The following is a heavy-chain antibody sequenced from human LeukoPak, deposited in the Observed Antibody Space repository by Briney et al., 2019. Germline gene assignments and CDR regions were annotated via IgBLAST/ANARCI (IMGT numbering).Heavy chain of an antibody. V-gene: IGHV3-23*01. Sequence: GVSLRLSCAASGFIFSSHAMAWVRQAPGKGLEWVSLITGNGGSTYYADSVTGRFTISRDNSKNTLFLQMNSLRAEDTAVYYCKGAWSWGQGTLVTVSS. D-gene: IGHD3-3*01. CDR1: GFIFSSHA. CDR3: KGAWS. CDR2: ITGNGGST. J-gene: IGHJ4*02.